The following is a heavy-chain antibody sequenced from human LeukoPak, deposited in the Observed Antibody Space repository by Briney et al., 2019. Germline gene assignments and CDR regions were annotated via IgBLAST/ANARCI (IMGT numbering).Heavy chain of an antibody. CDR3: AKDKGAPYDPLDY. J-gene: IGHJ4*02. D-gene: IGHD3-16*01. V-gene: IGHV3-30*02. Sequence: GGSLRLSCAASGFTFSSYGMHWVRQAPGKGLEWVAFIRYDGSNKYYADSVKGRFTISRDNSKNTLYLQMNSLRAEDTAVYYCAKDKGAPYDPLDYGGQGTLVTVSS. CDR2: IRYDGSNK. CDR1: GFTFSSYG.